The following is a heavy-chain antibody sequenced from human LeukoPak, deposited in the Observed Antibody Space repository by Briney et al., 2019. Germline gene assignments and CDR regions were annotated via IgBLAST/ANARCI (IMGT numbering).Heavy chain of an antibody. CDR3: ARGVGWLDP. CDR1: GFSFSNHW. D-gene: IGHD2-2*01. CDR2: INEDGSEK. V-gene: IGHV3-7*04. Sequence: PGGSLRLSCEASGFSFSNHWMSWVRQAPGKGLEWVANINEDGSEKNYVDSVKGRFTISRDIAKKSVYLQMNSLRAEDTAMYYCARGVGWLDPWGQGTLVTVSS. J-gene: IGHJ5*02.